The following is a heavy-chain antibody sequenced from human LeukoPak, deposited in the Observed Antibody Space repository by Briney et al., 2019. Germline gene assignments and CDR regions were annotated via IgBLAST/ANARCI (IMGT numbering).Heavy chain of an antibody. J-gene: IGHJ5*02. CDR1: GFTFTNAY. V-gene: IGHV3-23*01. Sequence: GGSLRLSCAASGFTFTNAYMTWVRQAPGKGLEWVSAISGSGGSTYYADSVKGRFTISRDNSKNTLYLQMNSLRAEDTAVYYCANTPGYSSSWYPYNWFDPWGQGTLVTVSS. CDR2: ISGSGGST. D-gene: IGHD6-13*01. CDR3: ANTPGYSSSWYPYNWFDP.